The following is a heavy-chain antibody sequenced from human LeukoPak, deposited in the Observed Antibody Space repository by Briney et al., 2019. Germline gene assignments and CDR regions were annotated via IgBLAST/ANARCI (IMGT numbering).Heavy chain of an antibody. Sequence: RGESLKISCKGSGYSFTSYWIGWVRQMPGKGLEWMGIIYPGDSDTRNSPSFQGQVTISADKSISIAYLQWSSLKASDTAIYYCARGNYGSGSYYNVAFDFWGQGTLVTVSS. V-gene: IGHV5-51*01. CDR1: GYSFTSYW. CDR3: ARGNYGSGSYYNVAFDF. D-gene: IGHD3-10*01. J-gene: IGHJ4*02. CDR2: IYPGDSDT.